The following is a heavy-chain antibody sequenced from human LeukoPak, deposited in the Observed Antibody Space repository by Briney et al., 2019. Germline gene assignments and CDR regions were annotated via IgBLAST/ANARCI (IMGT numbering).Heavy chain of an antibody. J-gene: IGHJ4*02. V-gene: IGHV3-30*02. CDR1: GFTFSSYG. Sequence: SGGSLRLSCAASGFTFSSYGMHWVRQAPGKGLEWVAFIRYDGSNKYYADSVKGRFTISRDNSKNTLYLQMNSLRAEDTAVYYCAKAPQLWIDYWGRGTLVTVSS. CDR2: IRYDGSNK. D-gene: IGHD5-18*01. CDR3: AKAPQLWIDY.